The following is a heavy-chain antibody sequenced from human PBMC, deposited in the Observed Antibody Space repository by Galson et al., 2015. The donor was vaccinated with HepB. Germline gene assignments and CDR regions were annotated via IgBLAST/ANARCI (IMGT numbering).Heavy chain of an antibody. V-gene: IGHV3-23*01. D-gene: IGHD3-16*01. CDR3: AKGYGLFDP. Sequence: SLRLSCAASGFAFDSHAMSWVRQAPGRGLEWISGITGKGDSTFYADSVKGRFTVSRDNSNNMLYLQMNSLRAEAAGLYFCAKGYGLFDPWGQGILVTVSS. CDR1: GFAFDSHA. J-gene: IGHJ5*02. CDR2: ITGKGDST.